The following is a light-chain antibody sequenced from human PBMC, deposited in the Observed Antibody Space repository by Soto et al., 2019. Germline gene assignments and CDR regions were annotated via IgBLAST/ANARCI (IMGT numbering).Light chain of an antibody. CDR1: SSDVGGYNY. V-gene: IGLV2-14*01. CDR2: EVS. CDR3: SSYTTSGTPV. J-gene: IGLJ3*02. Sequence: QSALTQPASVSGSPGQSINISSTGTSSDVGGYNYLSWYQQHPGKAPRVMIYEVSNRPSGVSNRFSGSKSGNTASLTISGLQAEDEADYFCSSYTTSGTPVFGGGTQLTVL.